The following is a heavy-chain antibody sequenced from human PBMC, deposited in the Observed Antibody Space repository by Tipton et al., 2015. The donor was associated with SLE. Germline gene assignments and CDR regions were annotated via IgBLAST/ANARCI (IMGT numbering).Heavy chain of an antibody. J-gene: IGHJ4*02. D-gene: IGHD5-12*01. CDR3: ARGGVGGYDYFDY. Sequence: TLSLTCTVSGGSIRSDDYYWTWIRQHPGKGLEWIGHITYSGTTYYNPSLRSRGSISVDTSKNQFSLKLTSVTAADTAVYYCARGGVGGYDYFDYWGQGTLVTVSS. CDR1: GGSIRSDDYY. V-gene: IGHV4-31*03. CDR2: ITYSGTT.